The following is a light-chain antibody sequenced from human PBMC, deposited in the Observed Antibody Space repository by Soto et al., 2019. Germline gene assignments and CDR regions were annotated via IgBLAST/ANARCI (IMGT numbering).Light chain of an antibody. CDR3: QQYNNWPQT. Sequence: EIVLTQSPATLSLSPGERATLSCGASQSVSSNYVAWFHQKPGQAPRLLIYGASSRATGVPDRFSASGSGTDFTLTISRLEPEDFAVYYCQQYNNWPQTFGQGTKVDIK. CDR1: QSVSSNY. J-gene: IGKJ1*01. V-gene: IGKV3-20*01. CDR2: GAS.